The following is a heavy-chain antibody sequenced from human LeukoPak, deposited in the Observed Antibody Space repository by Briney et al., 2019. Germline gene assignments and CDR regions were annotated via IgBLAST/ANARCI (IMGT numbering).Heavy chain of an antibody. D-gene: IGHD1-14*01. CDR1: GGSLSGYY. CDR2: INHSGST. J-gene: IGHJ4*02. Sequence: PETLSLTCAVYGGSLSGYYWSWIRQPPGKGLEWIGEINHSGSTNYNPSLKSRVTISVDTSKNQFSLKLSSVTAADTAVYYCAREGIRNRVGGVDYWGQGTLVTVSS. V-gene: IGHV4-34*01. CDR3: AREGIRNRVGGVDY.